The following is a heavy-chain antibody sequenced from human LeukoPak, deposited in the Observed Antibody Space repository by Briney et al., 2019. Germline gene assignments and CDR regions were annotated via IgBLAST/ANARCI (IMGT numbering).Heavy chain of an antibody. CDR1: GGSFSGYY. Sequence: SETLSLTCAVYGGSFSGYYWSWIRQPPGKGLEWIGEINHSGSTNYNPSLKSRVTISVDTSKNQFSLKLSSVTAADTAVYYCARRRVRAAGPYFDYWGQGTLVTVSS. CDR2: INHSGST. J-gene: IGHJ4*02. V-gene: IGHV4-34*01. D-gene: IGHD6-25*01. CDR3: ARRRVRAAGPYFDY.